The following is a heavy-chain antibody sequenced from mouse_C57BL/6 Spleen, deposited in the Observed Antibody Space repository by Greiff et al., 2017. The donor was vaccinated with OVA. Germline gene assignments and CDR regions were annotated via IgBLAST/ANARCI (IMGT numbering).Heavy chain of an antibody. J-gene: IGHJ1*03. Sequence: QVQLQQPGAELVMPGASVKLSCKASGYTFTSYWMHWVKQRPGQGLEWIGEIDPSDSYTNYNQKFKGKSTLTVDESSSTAYMQLSSLTSEDSAVYYCARGRNSNYEYFDVWGTGTTVTVSS. CDR1: GYTFTSYW. CDR3: ARGRNSNYEYFDV. CDR2: IDPSDSYT. D-gene: IGHD2-5*01. V-gene: IGHV1-69*01.